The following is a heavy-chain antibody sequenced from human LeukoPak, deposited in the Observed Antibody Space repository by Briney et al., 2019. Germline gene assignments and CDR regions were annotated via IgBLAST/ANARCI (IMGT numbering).Heavy chain of an antibody. D-gene: IGHD2-8*01. CDR3: ARDLGYCTNGVCHTRFDY. CDR2: MSPNSGDT. Sequence: ASVKVSCKASGYTFTSYDFNWVRQATGQRPEWMGWMSPNSGDTGYAQKFQDRVTMTRNTSISTAYMELSSLRSDDTAVYYCARDLGYCTNGVCHTRFDYWGQGTLVAVCS. J-gene: IGHJ4*02. CDR1: GYTFTSYD. V-gene: IGHV1-8*01.